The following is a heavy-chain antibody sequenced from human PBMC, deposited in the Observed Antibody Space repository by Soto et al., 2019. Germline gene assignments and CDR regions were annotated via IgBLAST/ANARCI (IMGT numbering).Heavy chain of an antibody. J-gene: IGHJ4*02. V-gene: IGHV3-33*01. CDR2: IWNDGNGY. CDR1: GFTFNNYG. CDR3: ARRLATERPYYFDY. D-gene: IGHD5-12*01. Sequence: GGSLRLSCAASGFTFNNYGMHWVRQAPGKGLEWVAVIWNDGNGYYYANSVKGRFTISRDNSKNTLYLQMSSLRAEDTAVYYCARRLATERPYYFDYWGQGTLVTVSS.